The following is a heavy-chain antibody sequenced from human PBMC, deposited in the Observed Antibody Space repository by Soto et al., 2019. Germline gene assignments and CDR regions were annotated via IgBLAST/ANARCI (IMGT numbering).Heavy chain of an antibody. D-gene: IGHD1-7*01. Sequence: PGGSLRLSCAASGFTFSNYAMTWVRQAPGKGLEWVSTVTGSGVSTYYADSVKGRLTISRDNSMNTLSLQMNSLRAEATALYYRAKDRTTMYDVFDIWGKGTMVTVS. J-gene: IGHJ3*02. CDR1: GFTFSNYA. CDR3: AKDRTTMYDVFDI. CDR2: VTGSGVST. V-gene: IGHV3-23*01.